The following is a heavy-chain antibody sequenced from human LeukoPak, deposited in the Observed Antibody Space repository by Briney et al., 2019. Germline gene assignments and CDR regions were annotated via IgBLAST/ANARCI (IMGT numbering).Heavy chain of an antibody. CDR3: ARDIRHYDILTGYPDY. CDR2: ISSSGSTI. CDR1: GFTFSSYE. D-gene: IGHD3-9*01. Sequence: GGSLRLSCAASGFTFSSYEMNWVRQAPGKGLEWVSYISSSGSTIYYADSVEGRFTISRDNAKNSLYLQMNSLRAEDTAVYYCARDIRHYDILTGYPDYWGQGTLVTVSS. J-gene: IGHJ4*02. V-gene: IGHV3-48*03.